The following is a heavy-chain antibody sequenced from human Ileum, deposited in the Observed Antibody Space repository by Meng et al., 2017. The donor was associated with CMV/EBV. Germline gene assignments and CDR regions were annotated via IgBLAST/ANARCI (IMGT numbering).Heavy chain of an antibody. D-gene: IGHD1-1*01. CDR3: ARTLKQLGIY. V-gene: IGHV1-2*02. Sequence: VSRKASGYTFTGYYIHWVRQAPGQGLEWMGWINPTSGVTNYAQKFQGRVTVTRDTSISTAYMELSSLRSDDTAVYYCARTLKQLGIYWGQGTLVTVSS. CDR1: GYTFTGYY. CDR2: INPTSGVT. J-gene: IGHJ4*02.